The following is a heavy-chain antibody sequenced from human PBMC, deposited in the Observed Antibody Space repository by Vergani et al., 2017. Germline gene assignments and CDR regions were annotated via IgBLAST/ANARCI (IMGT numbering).Heavy chain of an antibody. V-gene: IGHV4-34*01. CDR1: GGSFSGYY. Sequence: QVQLQQWGAGLLKPSETLSLTCAVFGGSFSGYYWSWIRQPPGKGLEWIGEINHSGSTNYNPSLKSRVTISVDTSKNQFSLKLSSVTAADTAVYYCARDLGGSYSYYFDYWGQGTLVTVSS. J-gene: IGHJ4*02. D-gene: IGHD1-26*01. CDR2: INHSGST. CDR3: ARDLGGSYSYYFDY.